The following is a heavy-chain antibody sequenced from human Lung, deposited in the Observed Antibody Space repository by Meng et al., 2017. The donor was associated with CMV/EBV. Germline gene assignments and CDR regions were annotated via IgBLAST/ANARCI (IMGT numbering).Heavy chain of an antibody. V-gene: IGHV4-34*01. CDR2: INHSGST. D-gene: IGHD4-11*01. Sequence: LXCAVYGGSFSGYYCTWIRQSPGKGLEWIGDINHSGSTNYNPSLKSRVTISVDTSKKQCSLKLSSVTAADTAVYFCARGLADSNPFFYYYYGMDVWXQGTXVNGAS. J-gene: IGHJ6*02. CDR3: ARGLADSNPFFYYYYGMDV. CDR1: GGSFSGYY.